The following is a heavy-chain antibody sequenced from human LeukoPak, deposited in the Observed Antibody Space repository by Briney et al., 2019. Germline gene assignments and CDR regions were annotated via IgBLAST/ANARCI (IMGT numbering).Heavy chain of an antibody. CDR1: GFTFSDHY. V-gene: IGHV3-72*01. CDR2: TRNKANSYTT. J-gene: IGHJ4*02. CDR3: ARVVEGY. Sequence: PGGSLRLSCAASGFTFSDHYMDWVRQAPGKGLEWVGRTRNKANSYTTEYAASVKGRFTISRDDSKNSLYLQMNSLKTEDTAVYYCARVVEGYWGQGTLVTVSS.